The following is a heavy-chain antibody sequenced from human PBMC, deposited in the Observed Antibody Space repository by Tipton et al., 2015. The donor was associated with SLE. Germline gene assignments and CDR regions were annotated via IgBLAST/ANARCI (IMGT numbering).Heavy chain of an antibody. Sequence: QLVQSGAEVKKPGSSVKVSCKASGGSFSSNAISWVRQAPGQGPEWMGGIIPIFGTANYAQKFQGRVTITADGSTSTAHMELSSLRSEGTAVNYCVEDGYCNGGACYWYYWDQGARVTVSS. CDR1: GGSFSSNA. J-gene: IGHJ4*02. CDR3: VEDGYCNGGACYWYY. CDR2: IIPIFGTA. V-gene: IGHV1-69*01. D-gene: IGHD2-8*02.